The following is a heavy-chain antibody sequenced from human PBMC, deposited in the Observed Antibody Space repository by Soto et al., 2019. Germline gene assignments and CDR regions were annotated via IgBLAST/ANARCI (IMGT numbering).Heavy chain of an antibody. Sequence: SETLSLTCTVSGASISSYYWSWIRQPPGKGLEWIGYIYYSGSTNYNPSLKSRVTISVDTSKNQFSLKLSSVTAADTAVYYCARGAEYCSGGSCQVGFDYWGQGTLVTVSS. J-gene: IGHJ4*02. D-gene: IGHD2-15*01. CDR2: IYYSGST. CDR3: ARGAEYCSGGSCQVGFDY. CDR1: GASISSYY. V-gene: IGHV4-59*01.